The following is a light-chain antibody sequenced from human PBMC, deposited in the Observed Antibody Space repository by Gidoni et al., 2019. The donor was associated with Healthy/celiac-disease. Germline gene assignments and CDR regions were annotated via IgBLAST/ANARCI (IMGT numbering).Light chain of an antibody. V-gene: IGKV3-20*01. CDR2: GAS. CDR1: QSVSSSY. Sequence: EIVLTQSPGTLSLSPGERATLSCRASQSVSSSYLAWYQQKPGQAPMLLIYGASSRATGIPDRFSGSGSGTDFTLTISRLEPEDFAVYYCQRYGSSLTWTFXQXTKVEIK. CDR3: QRYGSSLTWT. J-gene: IGKJ1*01.